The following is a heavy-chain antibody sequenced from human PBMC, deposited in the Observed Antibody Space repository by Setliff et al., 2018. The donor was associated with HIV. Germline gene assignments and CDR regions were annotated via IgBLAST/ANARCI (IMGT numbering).Heavy chain of an antibody. Sequence: PSETLSLTCAVYGGSFSGYNWSWIRQTPGEGLEWIGEINHSGSTNHNPSLKSRATISVDTSKNQFSLKLSSVTAADTAVYYCARGGGTIIGANFDYWGQGTLVTVSS. CDR3: ARGGGTIIGANFDY. CDR1: GGSFSGYN. D-gene: IGHD3-3*01. CDR2: INHSGST. J-gene: IGHJ4*02. V-gene: IGHV4-34*04.